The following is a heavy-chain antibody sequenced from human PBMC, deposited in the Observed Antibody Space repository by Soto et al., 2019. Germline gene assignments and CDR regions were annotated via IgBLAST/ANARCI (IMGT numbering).Heavy chain of an antibody. V-gene: IGHV3-64*02. D-gene: IGHD6-25*01. Sequence: GGSLRLSCAASGFTFSSYPMHWVRQVPGKGLEHVSSTSGDGRIMYYLDSVKGRFTISRDNSKNTLYLQMGSLRTEDMADYYCARGRAAYYFDYWGQGALVTVSS. CDR2: TSGDGRIM. CDR1: GFTFSSYP. J-gene: IGHJ4*02. CDR3: ARGRAAYYFDY.